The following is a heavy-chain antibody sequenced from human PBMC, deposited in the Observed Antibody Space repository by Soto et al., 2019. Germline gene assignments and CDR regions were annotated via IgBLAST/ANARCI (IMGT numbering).Heavy chain of an antibody. Sequence: GGSLRLSCAASGFTFSSYSMNWVRQAPGKGLEWVSSISSSSSYIYYADSVKGRFTISRDNAKNSLYLQMNSLRAEDTAVYYCARDPTILSSAPLSSTSLFDPWGQGTLVTVSS. J-gene: IGHJ5*02. CDR3: ARDPTILSSAPLSSTSLFDP. CDR2: ISSSSSYI. V-gene: IGHV3-21*01. D-gene: IGHD2-2*01. CDR1: GFTFSSYS.